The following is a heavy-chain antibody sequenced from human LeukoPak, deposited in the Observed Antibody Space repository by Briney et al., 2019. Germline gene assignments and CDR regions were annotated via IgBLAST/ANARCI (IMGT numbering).Heavy chain of an antibody. Sequence: ASVKVSCKASGYTFTSYDINWVRQAPGQGVEWMGWMNPNSGNTGYAQKFQGRVTMTRNTSISTAYMELSRLRSEDTAVYYCARDRYCSGSSCYNNWFDPWGQGTLVTVSS. D-gene: IGHD2-15*01. CDR1: GYTFTSYD. V-gene: IGHV1-8*01. CDR3: ARDRYCSGSSCYNNWFDP. J-gene: IGHJ5*02. CDR2: MNPNSGNT.